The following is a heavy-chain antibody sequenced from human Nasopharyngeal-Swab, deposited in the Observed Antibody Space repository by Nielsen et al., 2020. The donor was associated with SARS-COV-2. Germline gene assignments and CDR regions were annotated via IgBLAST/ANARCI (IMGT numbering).Heavy chain of an antibody. CDR3: ARISSGWYRGYYFDY. D-gene: IGHD6-19*01. V-gene: IGHV2-5*01. CDR1: GFSLSTSGVG. CDR2: IYWNDDK. J-gene: IGHJ4*02. Sequence: SGPTLVKPTQTLTLTCTFSGFSLSTSGVGVGWIRQPPGKALEWLALIYWNDDKRYSPSLKSRLTITKDTSKNQVVLTMTNMDPVDTATYYCARISSGWYRGYYFDYWGQGTLVTVSS.